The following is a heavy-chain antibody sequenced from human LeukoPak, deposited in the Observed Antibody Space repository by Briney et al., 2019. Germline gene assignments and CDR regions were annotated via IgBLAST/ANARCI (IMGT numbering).Heavy chain of an antibody. CDR1: GFNFNTFW. CDR3: AKDSSSRGWVQLIGAFDM. D-gene: IGHD5-24*01. V-gene: IGHV3-7*03. CDR2: IKEDGSEE. J-gene: IGHJ3*02. Sequence: KPGGSLRLSCAASGFNFNTFWMTWVRQAPGKGLEWVANIKEDGSEEYYVDSVKGRFTISRDNSKNTLFLQMDSLRAEDTAVYYCAKDSSSRGWVQLIGAFDMWGQGTMVTVSS.